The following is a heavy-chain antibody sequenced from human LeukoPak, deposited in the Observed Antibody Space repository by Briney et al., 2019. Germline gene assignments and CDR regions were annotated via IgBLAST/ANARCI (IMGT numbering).Heavy chain of an antibody. J-gene: IGHJ4*02. D-gene: IGHD2-15*01. CDR2: IAGSGGST. CDR1: GFTFSNYG. V-gene: IGHV3-23*01. CDR3: AKGTLGYCSGGSCYSGY. Sequence: PGGSLRLSCAASGFTFSNYGMFWVRQAPGKGLEWVSVIAGSGGSTDYADSVKGRFTISRDNSKNTLYLQMSSLRAEDTAVYYCAKGTLGYCSGGSCYSGYWGQGTLVTVSS.